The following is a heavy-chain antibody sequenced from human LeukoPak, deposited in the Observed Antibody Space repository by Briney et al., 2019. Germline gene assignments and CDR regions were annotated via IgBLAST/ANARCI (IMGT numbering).Heavy chain of an antibody. V-gene: IGHV3-74*01. D-gene: IGHD2-8*01. CDR3: ARSNGFGMDV. CDR2: IKRDGSGA. J-gene: IGHJ6*01. Sequence: GGSLRLSCAAFGFTFSFNSMHWVRQGPGKGLVWVSRIKRDGSGATYADSVKGRVTISRDNAKNTLYLQMNSLRAEDTAVYYCARSNGFGMDVWGQGTTVTVSS. CDR1: GFTFSFNS.